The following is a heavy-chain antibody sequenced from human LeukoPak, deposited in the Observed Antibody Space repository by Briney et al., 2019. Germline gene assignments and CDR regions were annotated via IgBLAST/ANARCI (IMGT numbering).Heavy chain of an antibody. CDR1: GFTFSSYW. Sequence: PGGSLRLSCAASGFTFSSYWMSWGRQAPGKGLEWVANIKQDGSEKYYVDSVKGRFTISRDNAKNSLYLQMNSLRAEDTAVYYCARVTGGWYPKNFDYWGQGTLVTVSS. CDR2: IKQDGSEK. V-gene: IGHV3-7*01. CDR3: ARVTGGWYPKNFDY. D-gene: IGHD6-19*01. J-gene: IGHJ4*02.